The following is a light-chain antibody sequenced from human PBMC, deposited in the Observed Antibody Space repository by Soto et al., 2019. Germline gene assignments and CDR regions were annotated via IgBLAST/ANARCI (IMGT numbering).Light chain of an antibody. CDR3: QQYYHWPIT. J-gene: IGKJ5*01. Sequence: EIVITQSPATLSVSPGERATLSCRASQSVISNLAWYQQKPGQAPRLLIYRVSTRATDIAARFTGSGSGTDFTLSISSLQTEDFAVYYCQQYYHWPITFGPGTRLEI. CDR2: RVS. V-gene: IGKV3-15*01. CDR1: QSVISN.